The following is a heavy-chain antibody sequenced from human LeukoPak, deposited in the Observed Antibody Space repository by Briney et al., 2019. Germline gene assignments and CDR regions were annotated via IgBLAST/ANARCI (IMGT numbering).Heavy chain of an antibody. D-gene: IGHD1-14*01. V-gene: IGHV4-34*01. CDR2: INHSGST. J-gene: IGHJ4*02. Sequence: GSLRLSCAASGFTFSSYGMHWVRQAPGKGLEWIGEINHSGSTNYNPSLKSRVTISVDTSKNQFSLKLSSVTAADTAVYYCARLNRKSDYWGQGTLVTVSS. CDR1: GFTFSSYG. CDR3: ARLNRKSDY.